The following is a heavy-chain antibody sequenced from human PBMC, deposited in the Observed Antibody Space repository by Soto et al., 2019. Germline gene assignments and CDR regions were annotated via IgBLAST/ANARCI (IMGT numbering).Heavy chain of an antibody. V-gene: IGHV1-69*13. D-gene: IGHD1-26*01. CDR3: ARDGGIRGSYYGMDAFDI. J-gene: IGHJ3*02. CDR1: GGTFSSYA. CDR2: IIPIFGTA. Sequence: ASVKVSCKASGGTFSSYAISWVRQAPGQGLEWMGGIIPIFGTANYAQKFQGGVTITADESTSTAYMELSSLRSADTAVFYCARDGGIRGSYYGMDAFDIWGQGTMVTVSS.